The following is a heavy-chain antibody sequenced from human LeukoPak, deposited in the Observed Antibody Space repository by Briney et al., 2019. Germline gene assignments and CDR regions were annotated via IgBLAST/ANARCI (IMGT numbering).Heavy chain of an antibody. J-gene: IGHJ4*02. CDR2: TYYRSKWYN. D-gene: IGHD3-16*01. Sequence: SQTLSLTCAISGDSVSSNSVTWNRIRQSPSRGLEWLGRTYYRSKWYNDYAVSVKSRITFNADTSKNQFSLQLNSVTPEDTAVYYCARGWGNFDYWGQGTLVTVSS. CDR3: ARGWGNFDY. CDR1: GDSVSSNSVT. V-gene: IGHV6-1*01.